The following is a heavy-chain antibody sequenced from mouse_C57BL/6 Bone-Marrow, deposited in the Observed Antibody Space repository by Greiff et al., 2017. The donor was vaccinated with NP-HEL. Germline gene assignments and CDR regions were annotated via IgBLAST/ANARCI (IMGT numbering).Heavy chain of an antibody. D-gene: IGHD2-5*01. Sequence: QVQLKQPGAELVKPGASVKLSCKASGYTFTSYWMHWVKQRPGRGLEWIGRIDPNSGGTKYNEKFKSKATLTVDKPSSTAYMQLSSLTSEDSAVYYCARSYYSNYYAMDYWGQRTSVTVSS. CDR3: ARSYYSNYYAMDY. CDR2: IDPNSGGT. CDR1: GYTFTSYW. J-gene: IGHJ4*01. V-gene: IGHV1-72*01.